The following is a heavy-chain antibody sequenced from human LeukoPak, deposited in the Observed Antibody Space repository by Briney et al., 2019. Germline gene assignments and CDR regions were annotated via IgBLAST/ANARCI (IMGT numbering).Heavy chain of an antibody. CDR3: AKVGVRGGNGERYFDY. CDR2: IYYSGST. V-gene: IGHV4-59*01. Sequence: SETLSLTCTVSGGSISSYYWSWIRQPPGKGLEWIGYIYYSGSTNYNPSLKSRVTISVDTSKNQFSLKLSSVTAADTAVYYCAKVGVRGGNGERYFDYWGQGTLVTVSS. CDR1: GGSISSYY. D-gene: IGHD3-10*01. J-gene: IGHJ4*02.